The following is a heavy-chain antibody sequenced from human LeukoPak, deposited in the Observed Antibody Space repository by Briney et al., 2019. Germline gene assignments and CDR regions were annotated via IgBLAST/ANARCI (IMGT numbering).Heavy chain of an antibody. CDR3: ARDRLIFDSSGYYLPFGAFDI. D-gene: IGHD3-22*01. CDR1: GGSISSYY. Sequence: SETLSLTCTVSGGSISSYYWSWIRQPAGKGLEWIGRIYTSGSTNYNPSLKSRVTISVDTSKNQFSPKLSSVTAADTAVYYCARDRLIFDSSGYYLPFGAFDIWGQGTMVTVSS. J-gene: IGHJ3*02. V-gene: IGHV4-4*07. CDR2: IYTSGST.